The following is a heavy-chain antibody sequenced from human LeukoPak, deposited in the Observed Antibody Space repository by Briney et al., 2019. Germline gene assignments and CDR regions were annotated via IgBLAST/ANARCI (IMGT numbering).Heavy chain of an antibody. CDR3: ATAPIKAGSAFDI. J-gene: IGHJ3*02. CDR1: GFTFSSYS. Sequence: PGGSLRLSCAASGFTFSSYSMNWVRQAPGKGLEWVSSISSSSSYIYYADSVKGRFTISRDNAKNSLYLQMNSLRAEDTAVYYCATAPIKAGSAFDIWGQGPMVTVSS. CDR2: ISSSSSYI. V-gene: IGHV3-21*01. D-gene: IGHD2-21*01.